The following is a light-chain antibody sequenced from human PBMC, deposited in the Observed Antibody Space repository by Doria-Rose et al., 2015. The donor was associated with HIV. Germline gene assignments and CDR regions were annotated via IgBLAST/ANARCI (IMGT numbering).Light chain of an antibody. Sequence: RVTISCTGSSSNIGAGYDVHWYQHLPGTAPKLLIYGNHNRPSGVPDRFSGSKSGTSASLAITGLQAEDEADYYCRSYDRTLSGSVVFGGGTKLTVL. CDR3: RSYDRTLSGSVV. J-gene: IGLJ2*01. CDR2: GNH. CDR1: SSNIGAGYD. V-gene: IGLV1-40*01.